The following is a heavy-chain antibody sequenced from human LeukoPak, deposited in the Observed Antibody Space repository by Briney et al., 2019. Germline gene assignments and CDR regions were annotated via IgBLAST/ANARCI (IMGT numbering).Heavy chain of an antibody. Sequence: GGSLRLSCAASGFTFDDYAMHWVRQAPGKGLEWVSGISWNSGSIGYADSVKGRFTISRDNTKNSLYLQMNSLRAEDTAVFYCARDQYDTWSRRGNFDSWGQGTLVIVSS. CDR2: ISWNSGSI. D-gene: IGHD3-3*01. CDR3: ARDQYDTWSRRGNFDS. V-gene: IGHV3-9*01. J-gene: IGHJ4*02. CDR1: GFTFDDYA.